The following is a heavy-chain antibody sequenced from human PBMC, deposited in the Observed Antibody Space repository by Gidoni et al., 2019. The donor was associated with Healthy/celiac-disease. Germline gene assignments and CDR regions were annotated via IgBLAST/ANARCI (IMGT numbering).Heavy chain of an antibody. CDR3: ARGRAGYSSGWYSVYPYNWFDP. Sequence: QVQLQQWGAGLLKPSETLSLTCAVYGGSFSGYYWSWIRQPPGKGLEWIGEINHSGSTNYNPSLKSRVTISVDTSKNQFPLKLSSVTAADTAVYYCARGRAGYSSGWYSVYPYNWFDPWGQGTLVTVSS. J-gene: IGHJ5*02. D-gene: IGHD6-19*01. V-gene: IGHV4-34*01. CDR1: GGSFSGYY. CDR2: INHSGST.